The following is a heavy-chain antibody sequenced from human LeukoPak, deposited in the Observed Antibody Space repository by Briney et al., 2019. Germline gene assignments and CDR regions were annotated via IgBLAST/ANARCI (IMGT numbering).Heavy chain of an antibody. CDR1: GGSISSSSYS. Sequence: SETLSLTCTVSGGSISSSSYSWGWIRQPPGKGLEWIGSIYYSGSTYYNPSLKSRVTISVDTSKNQFSLKLSSVTAADTAVYYCAVHRTIWSGYYIGDWGQGTLVTVSS. V-gene: IGHV4-39*01. D-gene: IGHD3-3*01. CDR3: AVHRTIWSGYYIGD. CDR2: IYYSGST. J-gene: IGHJ4*02.